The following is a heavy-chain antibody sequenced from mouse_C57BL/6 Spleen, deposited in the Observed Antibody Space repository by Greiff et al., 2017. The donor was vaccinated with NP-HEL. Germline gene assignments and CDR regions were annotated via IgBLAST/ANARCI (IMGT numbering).Heavy chain of an antibody. Sequence: EVQLQQSGPELVKPGASVKISCKASGYTFTDYYMNWVKQSHGKSLEWIGDINPNNGGTSYNQKFKGKATLTVDKSSSTAYMELRSLTSEDSAVYYCARSGDGYYEDFDYWGQGTTLTVSS. D-gene: IGHD2-3*01. J-gene: IGHJ2*01. CDR1: GYTFTDYY. V-gene: IGHV1-26*01. CDR2: INPNNGGT. CDR3: ARSGDGYYEDFDY.